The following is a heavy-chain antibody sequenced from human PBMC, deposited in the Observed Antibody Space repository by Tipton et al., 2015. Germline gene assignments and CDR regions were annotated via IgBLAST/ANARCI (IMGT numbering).Heavy chain of an antibody. CDR3: ARFDSYYYDSNDY. J-gene: IGHJ4*02. CDR1: GGSVSSGYHY. CDR2: MYSSGTT. D-gene: IGHD3-22*01. V-gene: IGHV4-61*01. Sequence: LRLSCTVSGGSVSSGYHYWSWIRQPPGKGLQWIGYMYSSGTTKNNPSLKGRVTISVDTSKNQFYLDLTSVTAADTAIYYCARFDSYYYDSNDYWGQGTLVTVSS.